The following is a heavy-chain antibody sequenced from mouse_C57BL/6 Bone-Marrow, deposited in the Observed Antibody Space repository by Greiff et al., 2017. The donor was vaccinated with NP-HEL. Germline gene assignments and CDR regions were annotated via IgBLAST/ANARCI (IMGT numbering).Heavy chain of an antibody. V-gene: IGHV14-3*01. D-gene: IGHD2-3*01. CDR3: ARWGSMGWLLVRYFDV. Sequence: EVKLQESVAELVRPGASVKLSCTASGFNIKNTYMHWVKQRPEQGLEWIGRIDPANGNTKYAPKFQGKATITADTSSNTAYLQLSSLTSEDTAIYYCARWGSMGWLLVRYFDVWGTGTTVTVSS. J-gene: IGHJ1*03. CDR2: IDPANGNT. CDR1: GFNIKNTY.